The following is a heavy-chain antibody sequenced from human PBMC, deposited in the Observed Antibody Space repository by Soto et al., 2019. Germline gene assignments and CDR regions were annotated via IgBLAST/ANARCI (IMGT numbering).Heavy chain of an antibody. CDR2: MNPNSGKT. CDR3: ARVWDGGTPFDY. J-gene: IGHJ4*01. D-gene: IGHD2-15*01. V-gene: IGHV1-8*01. Sequence: QVQLLQSGAEVKKPGASVKVSCKASGYTFTTYDIHWVRQATGQGLEWMGWMNPNSGKTGYGQKFQGRVTMTRNTSKSTAYMEMSSLTPEDTAVYYCARVWDGGTPFDYWGHGTLVTVSS. CDR1: GYTFTTYD.